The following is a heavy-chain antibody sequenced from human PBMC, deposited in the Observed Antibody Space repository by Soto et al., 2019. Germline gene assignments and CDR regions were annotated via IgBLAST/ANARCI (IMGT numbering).Heavy chain of an antibody. V-gene: IGHV1-69*12. Sequence: QVQLVQSGAEVKKPGSSVKVSCKASGGTFSCYAISWVRQAPGQGLEWMGGIIPIFGTANYAQKFQGRVTITADESTSTDYMELSSLRSEDTAVYYCARGPANIQVAAALGWYFDYWGQGTPVTVSS. CDR2: IIPIFGTA. J-gene: IGHJ4*02. D-gene: IGHD6-19*01. CDR1: GGTFSCYA. CDR3: ARGPANIQVAAALGWYFDY.